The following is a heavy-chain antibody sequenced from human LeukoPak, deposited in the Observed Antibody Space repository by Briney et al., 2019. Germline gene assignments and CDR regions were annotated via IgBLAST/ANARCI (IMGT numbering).Heavy chain of an antibody. D-gene: IGHD6-13*01. J-gene: IGHJ4*02. V-gene: IGHV4-39*01. Sequence: SETLSLTCTVSGGSISSGGYYWGWIRQPPGKGLEWIGNIYYSGSTYYNPSLKSRVIISVDTSKNQFSLKLSSVTAADTAVFYCARWAAAGLDYWGQGTLVTVSS. CDR1: GGSISSGGYY. CDR2: IYYSGST. CDR3: ARWAAAGLDY.